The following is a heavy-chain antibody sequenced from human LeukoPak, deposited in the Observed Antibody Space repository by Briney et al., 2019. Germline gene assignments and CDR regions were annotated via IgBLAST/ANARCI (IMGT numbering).Heavy chain of an antibody. D-gene: IGHD6-13*01. Sequence: SETLSLTCTVSGGSISSYYWSWIRQPPGKGLEWIAHIYYSGSTNCNPSLKSRVTTSVDTSKNHFSLKVHSVTAADTAVYYCAREDDTIADNTFDIWGQGTVVTVSS. V-gene: IGHV4-59*12. CDR1: GGSISSYY. CDR3: AREDDTIADNTFDI. CDR2: IYYSGST. J-gene: IGHJ3*02.